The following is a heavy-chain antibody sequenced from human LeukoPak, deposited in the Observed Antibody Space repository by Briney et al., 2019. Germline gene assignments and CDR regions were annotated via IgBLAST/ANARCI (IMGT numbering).Heavy chain of an antibody. V-gene: IGHV4-31*03. D-gene: IGHD2-21*02. Sequence: PSETLSLTCTVSGGSISSSSYYWSWIRQHPGKGLEWIRYIYYSGSTYYNPSLKSRVTISVDTSKNQFSLKLSSVTAADTAVYYCARARRLKCGGDCSDFDYWGQGTLVTVSS. CDR3: ARARRLKCGGDCSDFDY. J-gene: IGHJ4*02. CDR1: GGSISSSSYY. CDR2: IYYSGST.